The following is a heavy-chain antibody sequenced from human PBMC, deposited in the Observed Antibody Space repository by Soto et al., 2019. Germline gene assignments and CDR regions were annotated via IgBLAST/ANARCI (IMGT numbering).Heavy chain of an antibody. J-gene: IGHJ4*02. CDR1: GFTFSSYA. CDR3: AKLGSRWFGELLLHY. CDR2: ISGSGGST. V-gene: IGHV3-23*01. Sequence: GGPLRLSCAASGFTFSSYAMSWVRQAPGKGLEWVSAISGSGGSTYYADSVKGRFTISRDNSKNTLYLQMNSLRAEDTAVYYCAKLGSRWFGELLLHYWGQGTLVTVSS. D-gene: IGHD3-10*01.